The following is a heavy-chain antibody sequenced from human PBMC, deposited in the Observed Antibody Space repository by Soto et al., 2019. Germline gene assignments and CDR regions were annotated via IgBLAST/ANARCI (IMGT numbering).Heavy chain of an antibody. CDR3: ARGPGSYDSRGSGWSDP. Sequence: SVKVACKASGGTLSSYAISGVLQAPGQGLEWMGGIIPIFGTANYAQKFQGRVTITADESTSTAYMELSSLRSEDTAVYYCARGPGSYDSRGSGWSDPWGQGTLVTVSS. J-gene: IGHJ5*02. CDR2: IIPIFGTA. CDR1: GGTLSSYA. V-gene: IGHV1-69*13. D-gene: IGHD3-22*01.